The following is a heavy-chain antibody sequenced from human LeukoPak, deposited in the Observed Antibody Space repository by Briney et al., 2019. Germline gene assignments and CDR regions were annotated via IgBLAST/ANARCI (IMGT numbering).Heavy chain of an antibody. CDR2: IYPGDSDT. CDR3: ARSWVTGYGTVLDH. Sequence: AECPQISCKDSGYSITSYWIGWVRQMPGKKMELLGIIYPGDSDTRYSPSFQGQVTISADKSINTAYLQWSSLKASDTAIYYCARSWVTGYGTVLDHWGQGTLVTVSS. CDR1: GYSITSYW. V-gene: IGHV5-51*01. J-gene: IGHJ4*02. D-gene: IGHD2-21*02.